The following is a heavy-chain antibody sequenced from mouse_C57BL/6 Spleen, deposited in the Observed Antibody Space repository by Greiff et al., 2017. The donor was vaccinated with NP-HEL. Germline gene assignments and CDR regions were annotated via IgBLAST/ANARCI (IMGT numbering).Heavy chain of an antibody. V-gene: IGHV2-5*01. Sequence: QVQLKQSGPGLVQPSQSLSITCTVSGFSLTSYGVHWVRQSPGKGLEWLGVIWRGGSTDYNAAFMSRLSITKDNSKSQVFFKMNSLQADDTAIYYCAKNWGNYDRGYYAMDYWGQGTSVTVSS. J-gene: IGHJ4*01. CDR1: GFSLTSYG. CDR2: IWRGGST. CDR3: AKNWGNYDRGYYAMDY. D-gene: IGHD2-4*01.